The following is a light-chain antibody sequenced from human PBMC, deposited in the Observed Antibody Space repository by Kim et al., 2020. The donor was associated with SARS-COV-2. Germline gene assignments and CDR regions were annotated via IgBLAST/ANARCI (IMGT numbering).Light chain of an antibody. CDR2: DAS. CDR3: QQYAKWPPIT. V-gene: IGKV3-15*01. CDR1: QSVSSN. J-gene: IGKJ4*02. Sequence: EIVMTQSPATLSVSPGESATLSCRASQSVSSNLAWYQQKPGQAPRLLILDASIRATGIPAKFSGSGSGTEFTLTISGLQSEDLAVYFCQQYAKWPPITFGGGTKVDIK.